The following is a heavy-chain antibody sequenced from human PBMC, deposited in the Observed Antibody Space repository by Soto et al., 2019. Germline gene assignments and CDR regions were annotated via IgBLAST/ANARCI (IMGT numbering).Heavy chain of an antibody. D-gene: IGHD3-10*01. Sequence: QVQLVESGGGVVQPGRSLRLSCAASGFTFSSYGMHWVRQAPGKGLEWVAVISYDGSNKYYADSVKGRFTISRDNSKNTLYLQINSLRAEDTAVYYCAKDYYGSGSYYKAFGRGGMDVWGQGTTVTVSS. CDR2: ISYDGSNK. J-gene: IGHJ6*02. V-gene: IGHV3-30*18. CDR3: AKDYYGSGSYYKAFGRGGMDV. CDR1: GFTFSSYG.